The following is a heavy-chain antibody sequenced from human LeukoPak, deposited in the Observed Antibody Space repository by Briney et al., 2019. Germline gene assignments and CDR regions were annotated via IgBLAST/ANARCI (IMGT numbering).Heavy chain of an antibody. CDR1: GGSISSYY. Sequence: SETLSLTCTVSGGSISSYYWSWIRQPPGKGLEWIGYIYYSGSTNYNPSLKSRVTISVDTSKNQFSLKLTSVTAADTAVYYCARGGSWFDPWGQGTLVTVSS. CDR3: ARGGSWFDP. V-gene: IGHV4-59*01. CDR2: IYYSGST. J-gene: IGHJ5*02. D-gene: IGHD3-10*01.